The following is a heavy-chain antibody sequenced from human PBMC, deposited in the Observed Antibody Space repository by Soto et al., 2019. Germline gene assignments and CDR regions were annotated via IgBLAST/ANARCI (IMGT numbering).Heavy chain of an antibody. J-gene: IGHJ4*02. V-gene: IGHV3-7*01. CDR1: GFMFSAYW. Sequence: EVQLVESGGRLVQPGGSLRLSCAASGFMFSAYWMSWVRQDPGKGLEWVATISGGASDKFYVDSVKGRFTISRDDSKNTLYLQMNSLRDEDTAVYYCVRADWQRFASWGQGTLVTVSS. CDR3: VRADWQRFAS. D-gene: IGHD2-21*01. CDR2: ISGGASDK.